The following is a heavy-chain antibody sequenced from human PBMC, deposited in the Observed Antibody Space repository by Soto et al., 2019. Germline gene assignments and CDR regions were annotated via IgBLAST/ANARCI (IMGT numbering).Heavy chain of an antibody. CDR1: GFTFSDYF. J-gene: IGHJ4*02. CDR3: ATEHVGGNYVFDY. CDR2: ISSSGIAI. Sequence: QVQLVESGGGLVKPGGSLRLSCAASGFTFSDYFLSWIRQAPGKGLEWVSYISSSGIAIYYADSVKGRFTISRDNAKNSLYLQMNSLRAEDTAVHYCATEHVGGNYVFDYWGQGTLVTVSS. V-gene: IGHV3-11*01. D-gene: IGHD3-16*01.